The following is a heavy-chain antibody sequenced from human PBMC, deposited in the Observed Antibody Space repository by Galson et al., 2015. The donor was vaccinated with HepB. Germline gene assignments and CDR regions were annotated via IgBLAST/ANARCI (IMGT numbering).Heavy chain of an antibody. CDR2: IRKDGSEK. V-gene: IGHV3-7*01. CDR1: GFTFSSYW. Sequence: SLRLSCAASGFTFSSYWMSWVRQAPGKGLEWVANIRKDGSEKNYVDSVEGRFTLSRDNAKNTLYLQMNSLRVGDTAVYYCARDDLVTAITTFDYWGQGTLVTVSS. D-gene: IGHD2-21*02. J-gene: IGHJ4*02. CDR3: ARDDLVTAITTFDY.